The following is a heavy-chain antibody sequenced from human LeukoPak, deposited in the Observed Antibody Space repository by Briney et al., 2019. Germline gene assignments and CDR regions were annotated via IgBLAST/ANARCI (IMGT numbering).Heavy chain of an antibody. D-gene: IGHD1-26*01. J-gene: IGHJ2*01. V-gene: IGHV3-30*18. CDR1: GFTFSSYG. Sequence: PGRSLRLSCAASGFTFSSYGMHWVRQAPGKGLEWVAVISYDGSNKYYADSVKGRFTISRDNSKNTLYLQMNSLRAEDTAVYYSAKGPTKYSGSQFGPLDLWGRGTLVTVSS. CDR2: ISYDGSNK. CDR3: AKGPTKYSGSQFGPLDL.